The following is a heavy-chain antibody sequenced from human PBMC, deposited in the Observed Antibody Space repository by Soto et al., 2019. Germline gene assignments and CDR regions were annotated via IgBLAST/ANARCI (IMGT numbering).Heavy chain of an antibody. Sequence: PSETLSLTCAVYGGSFSCYYWSWIRQPPGKGLEWIGEINHSGSTNYNPSLKSRVTISVDTSKNQFSLKLSSVTAADTAVYYCARARSSSWYYYYYGMDVWGQGTTVTVSS. J-gene: IGHJ6*02. V-gene: IGHV4-34*01. CDR3: ARARSSSWYYYYYGMDV. CDR1: GGSFSCYY. CDR2: INHSGST. D-gene: IGHD6-13*01.